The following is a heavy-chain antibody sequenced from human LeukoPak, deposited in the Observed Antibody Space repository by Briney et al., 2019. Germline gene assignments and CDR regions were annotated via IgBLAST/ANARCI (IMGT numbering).Heavy chain of an antibody. Sequence: GGSLRLSCAASGFTFSAYEMNWVRQAPGKGLEWVAVIWYDGSNKYYADSVKGRFTISRDNSKNTLYLQMNSLRAEDTAVYYCARDGKAAEGFDYWGQGTLVTVSS. D-gene: IGHD6-25*01. CDR3: ARDGKAAEGFDY. J-gene: IGHJ4*02. CDR2: IWYDGSNK. V-gene: IGHV3-33*08. CDR1: GFTFSAYE.